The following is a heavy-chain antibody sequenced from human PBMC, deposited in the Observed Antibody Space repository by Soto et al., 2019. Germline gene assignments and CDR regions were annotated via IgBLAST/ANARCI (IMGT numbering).Heavy chain of an antibody. J-gene: IGHJ4*02. CDR1: GYTFTSYG. CDR2: ISTFNGNT. CDR3: ARERGLTVSTMLGY. Sequence: QVQLVQSGAEVKKPGASEKVSCKASGYTFTSYGINWVRQAPGQELEWMGRISTFNGNTNFAPKFQGRVTMTTDTATATVYRELRRLRSNDTAVYYCARERGLTVSTMLGYWGQGTLVTVSS. D-gene: IGHD2-2*01. V-gene: IGHV1-18*01.